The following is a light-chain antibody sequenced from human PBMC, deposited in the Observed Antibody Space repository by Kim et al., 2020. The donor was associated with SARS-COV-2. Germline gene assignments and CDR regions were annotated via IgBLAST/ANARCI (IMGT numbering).Light chain of an antibody. Sequence: PGERASLSGWASQSVGTALAWDEQRPGQAPRLLIYDASYRATGIPARFSGSGAGTDFTLTISSLDPEDLAVDFWQQRKTWPLFTVGPRTKVDIK. CDR3: QQRKTWPLFT. V-gene: IGKV3-11*01. CDR2: DAS. CDR1: QSVGTA. J-gene: IGKJ3*01.